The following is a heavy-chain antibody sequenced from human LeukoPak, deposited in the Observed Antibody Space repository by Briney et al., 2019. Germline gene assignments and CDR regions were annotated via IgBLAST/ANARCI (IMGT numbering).Heavy chain of an antibody. J-gene: IGHJ4*02. CDR3: AREPYGSGTFDY. V-gene: IGHV4-39*07. CDR2: IYYSGST. Sequence: SETLSLTCTVSGGSISSGSYYWGWIRQPPGKGLEWIGSIYYSGSTNYNPSLKSRVTISVDTSKNQFSLKLSSVTAADTAEYYCAREPYGSGTFDYWGQGTLVTVSA. CDR1: GGSISSGSYY. D-gene: IGHD3-10*01.